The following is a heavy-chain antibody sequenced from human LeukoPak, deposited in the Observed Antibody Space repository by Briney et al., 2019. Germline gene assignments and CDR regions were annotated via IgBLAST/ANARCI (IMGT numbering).Heavy chain of an antibody. CDR2: IYYSGST. J-gene: IGHJ4*02. V-gene: IGHV4-59*08. CDR3: ARLYSGSSTYYFDY. Sequence: PSETLSLTCTVSGGSISSYYWSWIRQPPGKGLEWVGYIYYSGSTNYNPSLKSRVTISVATSKNQFSLKLSSVTAADTAVYYCARLYSGSSTYYFDYWGQGTLVTVSS. CDR1: GGSISSYY. D-gene: IGHD1-26*01.